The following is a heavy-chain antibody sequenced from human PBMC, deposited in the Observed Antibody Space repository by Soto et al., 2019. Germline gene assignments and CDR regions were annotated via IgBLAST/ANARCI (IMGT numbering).Heavy chain of an antibody. CDR2: ILPNSGVT. V-gene: IGHV1-2*02. Sequence: QVQLVQSGAEVKKPGASVRFSCEASGYSFTDFYLHCVRQAPGQGLEWMGCILPNSGVTKYAAKFQGRITMTRDTSIDTAYMELISLTSDDTAVYYCARMMIAFRRVFDDSWGQGTLVTVSS. CDR1: GYSFTDFY. J-gene: IGHJ4*02. CDR3: ARMMIAFRRVFDDS. D-gene: IGHD3-16*02.